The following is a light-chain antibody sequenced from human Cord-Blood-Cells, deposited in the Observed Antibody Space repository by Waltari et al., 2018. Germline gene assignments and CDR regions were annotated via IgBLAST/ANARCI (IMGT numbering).Light chain of an antibody. V-gene: IGLV3-21*04. CDR2: YDS. Sequence: SYVLTQPPSVSVAPGKPARITCGGNNIGSKSVHWYQQKPGQAPVLVIYYDSDRPSGIPERFSGSNSGNTATLTISRVEAGDEADYYCQVWDSSSDLHVVFGGGTKLTVL. J-gene: IGLJ2*01. CDR1: NIGSKS. CDR3: QVWDSSSDLHVV.